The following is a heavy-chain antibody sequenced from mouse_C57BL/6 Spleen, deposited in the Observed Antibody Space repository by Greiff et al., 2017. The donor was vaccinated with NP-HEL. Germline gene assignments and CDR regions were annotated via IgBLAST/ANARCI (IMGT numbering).Heavy chain of an antibody. CDR1: GFTFSDYG. Sequence: DVQLVEPGGGLVKPGGSLKLSCAASGFTFSDYGMHWVRQAPEQGLEWVAYISSGSSTIYYAETVKGRFTISRDNANNTLFLQLTSLRSEDTAMYYCARRNWDDYYDDWGQGTTLTVSS. CDR2: ISSGSSTI. D-gene: IGHD4-1*01. V-gene: IGHV5-17*01. J-gene: IGHJ2*01. CDR3: ARRNWDDYYDD.